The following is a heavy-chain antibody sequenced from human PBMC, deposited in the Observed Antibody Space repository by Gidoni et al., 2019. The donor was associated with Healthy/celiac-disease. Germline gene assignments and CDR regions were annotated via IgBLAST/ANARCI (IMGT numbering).Heavy chain of an antibody. Sequence: EVQLVESGGGLVKPGRSLRLSCTASGFTFGDYAMHWVRQAPGKGLESVSGISWNSGSIGYADSVKGRFTISRDNAKNSLYLQMNSLRAEDTALYYCAKDIFYEYSSSSGGFDIWGQGTMVTVSS. CDR1: GFTFGDYA. D-gene: IGHD6-6*01. CDR3: AKDIFYEYSSSSGGFDI. J-gene: IGHJ3*02. CDR2: ISWNSGSI. V-gene: IGHV3-9*01.